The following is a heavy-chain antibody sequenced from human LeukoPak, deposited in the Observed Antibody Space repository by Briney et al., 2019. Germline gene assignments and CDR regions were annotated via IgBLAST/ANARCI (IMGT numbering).Heavy chain of an antibody. CDR2: IKTSGST. J-gene: IGHJ4*02. D-gene: IGHD4-23*01. V-gene: IGHV4-4*07. CDR3: AGDHQDYGANSALWY. CDR1: GVSISRYY. Sequence: PSETLSLTCTVSGVSISRYYWSWIRQPAGKGLQWTGRIKTSGSTNYNPSLESRIIMSVDTSKNQFSLKLTSVTAADTAVYYCAGDHQDYGANSALWYWGQGTLVIVSS.